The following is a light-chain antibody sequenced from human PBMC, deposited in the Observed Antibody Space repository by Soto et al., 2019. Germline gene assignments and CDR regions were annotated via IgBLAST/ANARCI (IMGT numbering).Light chain of an antibody. CDR3: QQYNNWPPLT. Sequence: EILMTQSPATLSVAPGERATLSCKASQGISSSLAWYKQKPGRAPRLLIYGASTRATGVPARFSGSGSGTEFTLTISSLQSEDFAVHYCQQYNNWPPLTFGGGTKVDIK. J-gene: IGKJ4*01. CDR2: GAS. V-gene: IGKV3-15*01. CDR1: QGISSS.